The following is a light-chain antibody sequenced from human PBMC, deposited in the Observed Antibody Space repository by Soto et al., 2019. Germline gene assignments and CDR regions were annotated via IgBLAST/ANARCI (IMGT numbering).Light chain of an antibody. V-gene: IGLV3-1*01. Sequence: SYELTQPPSVSVSPGQTASITCSGDNLGNKYVSWYQQKPGQSPVLVIYQDSGRHSGIPERFSGSNSGNTATLTISGTQAMDEVDYYCQAWDSSTVVFGGGTKVTVL. J-gene: IGLJ2*01. CDR3: QAWDSSTVV. CDR2: QDS. CDR1: NLGNKY.